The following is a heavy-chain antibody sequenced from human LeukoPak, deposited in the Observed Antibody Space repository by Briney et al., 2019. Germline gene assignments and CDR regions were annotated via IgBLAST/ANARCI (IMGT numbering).Heavy chain of an antibody. J-gene: IGHJ3*02. CDR1: GFTFSSYW. V-gene: IGHV3-7*01. CDR2: IKQDGSEK. CDR3: ARDLGINYGSGVRGDAFDI. D-gene: IGHD3-10*01. Sequence: GGSLRLSCAASGFTFSSYWMSWVRQAPGKGLEWVANIKQDGSEKYYVDSVKGRFTISRDNAKNSLDLQMNSLRAEDTAVYYCARDLGINYGSGVRGDAFDIWGQGTMVTVSS.